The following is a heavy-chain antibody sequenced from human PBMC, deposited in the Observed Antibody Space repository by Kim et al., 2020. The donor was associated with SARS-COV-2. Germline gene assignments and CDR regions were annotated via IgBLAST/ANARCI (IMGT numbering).Heavy chain of an antibody. J-gene: IGHJ4*02. Sequence: GGSLRLSCAASGFTFSGSAMHWVRQPSGKGLEWVGRIRSKTNNYATAYAASVKGRFTISRDDSKNTAYLQMNSLKTEDTAVYYCTRSRVAAAGTGFDYWGQGTLVTVSS. CDR1: GFTFSGSA. CDR2: IRSKTNNYAT. D-gene: IGHD6-13*01. CDR3: TRSRVAAAGTGFDY. V-gene: IGHV3-73*01.